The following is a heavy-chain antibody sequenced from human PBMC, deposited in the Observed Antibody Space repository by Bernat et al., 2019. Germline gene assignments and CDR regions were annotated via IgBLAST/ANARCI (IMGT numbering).Heavy chain of an antibody. D-gene: IGHD5-12*01. J-gene: IGHJ4*02. CDR2: VSYDGSHK. CDR1: GFTFSNSA. CDR3: ARDAGGYDFDY. Sequence: QVQLVESGGGVVQPGRSLRLSCAASGFTFSNSALHWVRQAPGKGLEWVAVVSYDGSHKYYPDSVKGRFPISRDNSKNTLYLQMDSLRPEDTAVYYCARDAGGYDFDYWGQGTLVTVSS. V-gene: IGHV3-30*01.